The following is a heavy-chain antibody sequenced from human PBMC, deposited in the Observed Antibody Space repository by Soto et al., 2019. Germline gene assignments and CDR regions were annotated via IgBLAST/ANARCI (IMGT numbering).Heavy chain of an antibody. CDR2: IYYSGST. J-gene: IGHJ4*02. CDR1: GCSISSYY. CDR3: ARADYDFWSGYILFDY. V-gene: IGHV4-59*01. Sequence: SETLSLTCTVSGCSISSYYWGWIRQPPGKGLEWIGYIYYSGSTNYNPSLKSRVTISVDTSKNQFSLKLSSVTAADTAVYYCARADYDFWSGYILFDYWGQGTLVTVSS. D-gene: IGHD3-3*01.